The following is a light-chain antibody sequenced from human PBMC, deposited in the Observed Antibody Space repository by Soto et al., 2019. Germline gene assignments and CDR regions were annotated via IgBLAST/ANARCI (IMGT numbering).Light chain of an antibody. Sequence: QSALTQPASVSGSPGQSITISCTRTSSDVGGYNYVSWYQQHPGKAPKLIIYDVSNRPSGVSSRFSGSRSANTASLTISGLQAEDEADYYCSSYTPISTYVFGTGTKLTVL. CDR1: SSDVGGYNY. CDR2: DVS. CDR3: SSYTPISTYV. J-gene: IGLJ1*01. V-gene: IGLV2-14*03.